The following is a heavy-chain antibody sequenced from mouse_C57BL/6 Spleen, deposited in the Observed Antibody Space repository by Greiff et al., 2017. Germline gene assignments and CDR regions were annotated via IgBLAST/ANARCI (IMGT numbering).Heavy chain of an antibody. Sequence: EVQLQHSGAELVRPGASVKLSCTASGFNIKDDYMHWVKQRPEQGLEWIGWIDPENGDTEYASKFQGKATITADTSSNTAYLQLSSLTSEDTAVYYCTTGDGYPFAYWGQGTLVTVSA. V-gene: IGHV14-4*01. CDR2: IDPENGDT. J-gene: IGHJ3*01. CDR3: TTGDGYPFAY. D-gene: IGHD2-3*01. CDR1: GFNIKDDY.